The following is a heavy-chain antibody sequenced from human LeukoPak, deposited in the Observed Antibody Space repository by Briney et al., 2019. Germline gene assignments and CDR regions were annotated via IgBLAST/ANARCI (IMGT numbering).Heavy chain of an antibody. CDR2: IIPIFGTA. V-gene: IGHV1-69*05. CDR3: ARTLTYDSSGYYYEAFDI. Sequence: GASVKVSCKACGGTFSSYAISWVRQAPGQGLEWMGGIIPIFGTANYAQKFQGRVTIPTEESTSTAYMELSSLRSEDTAVYYCARTLTYDSSGYYYEAFDIWGQGTMVTVP. J-gene: IGHJ3*02. D-gene: IGHD3-22*01. CDR1: GGTFSSYA.